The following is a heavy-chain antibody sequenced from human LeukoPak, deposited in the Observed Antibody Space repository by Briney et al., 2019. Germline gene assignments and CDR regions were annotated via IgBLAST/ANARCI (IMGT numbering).Heavy chain of an antibody. V-gene: IGHV3-64D*09. D-gene: IGHD1-26*01. J-gene: IGHJ6*02. CDR3: VKEGSNVGYYYGMDV. CDR1: GFTFSSYA. CDR2: ISSNGGST. Sequence: PGGSLRLSCSASGFTFSSYARHWVRQAPGKGLEYVSAISSNGGSTYYADSVKGRFTISRDNSKNTLYLQMSSLRAEDTAVYYCVKEGSNVGYYYGMDVWGQGTTVTVSS.